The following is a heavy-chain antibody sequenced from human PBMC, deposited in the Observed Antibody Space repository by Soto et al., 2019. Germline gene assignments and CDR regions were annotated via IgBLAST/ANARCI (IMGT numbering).Heavy chain of an antibody. D-gene: IGHD4-17*01. CDR2: ISYDGSNK. CDR3: AKDGNGDYGFFPDY. V-gene: IGHV3-30*18. Sequence: QVQLVESGGGVVQPGRSLRLSCAASGFTFSSYGMHWVRQAPGKGLEWVAVISYDGSNKYYADSVKGRFTISRDNSKNTLYLQMNSLRAEDTAVYYCAKDGNGDYGFFPDYLGQGTLVTVSS. CDR1: GFTFSSYG. J-gene: IGHJ4*02.